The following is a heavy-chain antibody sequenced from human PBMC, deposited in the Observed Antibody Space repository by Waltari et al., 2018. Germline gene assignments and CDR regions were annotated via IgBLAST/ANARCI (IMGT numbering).Heavy chain of an antibody. Sequence: QVQLVQSGAEVKRPGASVQVSCKASGYTFSTYDISWVRQAPGQGLEWMGWMSPNSGKSGYAQRFQSRVTLTRNSSISTAYMELSSLRSDDTAVYYCARRRGSYLANWFDTWGQGTLVTVSS. D-gene: IGHD1-26*01. CDR2: MSPNSGKS. V-gene: IGHV1-8*01. CDR3: ARRRGSYLANWFDT. CDR1: GYTFSTYD. J-gene: IGHJ5*02.